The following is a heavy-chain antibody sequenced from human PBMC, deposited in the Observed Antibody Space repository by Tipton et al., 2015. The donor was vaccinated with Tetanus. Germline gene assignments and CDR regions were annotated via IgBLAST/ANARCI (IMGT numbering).Heavy chain of an antibody. Sequence: QLVQSGGGLVKPGGSLRLSCAASGFTFSSYSMNWVRQAPGEGLEWVSSIGSTDYIYYADSVRGRFTVSRDNAKNSLYLQMNSLRAEDTAVYYCARGWDFWRGYGPTWVDPWGQGTLVTVSS. CDR3: ARGWDFWRGYGPTWVDP. D-gene: IGHD3-3*01. CDR1: GFTFSSYS. V-gene: IGHV3-21*01. J-gene: IGHJ5*02. CDR2: IGSTDYI.